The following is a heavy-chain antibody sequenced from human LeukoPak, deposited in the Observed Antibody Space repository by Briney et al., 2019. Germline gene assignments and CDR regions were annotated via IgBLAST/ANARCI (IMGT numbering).Heavy chain of an antibody. V-gene: IGHV4-61*02. CDR2: IYTSGST. D-gene: IGHD2-2*01. CDR3: AREPRYCSRTTSCYHANYFYYMDV. J-gene: IGHJ6*03. Sequence: SQTLSLTCTVSGGSISSGSYYWSWIRQPAGKGLEWIVRIYTSGSTNYNPSLKSRVTISVDTSKNQFSLKLSSVTAADTAVYYCAREPRYCSRTTSCYHANYFYYMDVWGKGTTVTVSS. CDR1: GGSISSGSYY.